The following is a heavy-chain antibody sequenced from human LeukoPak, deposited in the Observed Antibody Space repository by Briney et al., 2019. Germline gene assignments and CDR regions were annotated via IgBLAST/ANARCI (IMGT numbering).Heavy chain of an antibody. J-gene: IGHJ3*02. CDR3: AGRSGYCSSTSCPRGFGAFDI. V-gene: IGHV1-18*01. D-gene: IGHD2-2*01. CDR1: GYTFTSYG. CDR2: ISAYNGNT. Sequence: GASVKVSCKASGYTFTSYGISWVRQAPGQGLEWMGWISAYNGNTDYAQKLQGRVTMTTDTSTSTAYMELRSLRSDDTAVYYCAGRSGYCSSTSCPRGFGAFDIWGQGTMVTVSS.